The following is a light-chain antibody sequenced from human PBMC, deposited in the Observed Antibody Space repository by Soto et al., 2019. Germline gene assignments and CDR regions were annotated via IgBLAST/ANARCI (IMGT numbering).Light chain of an antibody. Sequence: IVMPQSPATLPVSPGERATLSCRATQRVSTNLAWYQQKPGQAPRLLIYAASSRATGVPARFSGSGSGTAFPLTISSLQSEDFALYYCQQYNNWQYTFGQGTRLEVK. J-gene: IGKJ2*01. CDR3: QQYNNWQYT. CDR2: AAS. V-gene: IGKV3-15*01. CDR1: QRVSTN.